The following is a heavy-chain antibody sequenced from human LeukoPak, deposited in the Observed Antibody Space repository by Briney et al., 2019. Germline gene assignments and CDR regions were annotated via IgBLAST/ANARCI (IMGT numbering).Heavy chain of an antibody. D-gene: IGHD3-22*01. V-gene: IGHV3-21*04. CDR3: AKGDDSSGYYYGLAALNLFDY. CDR1: GFTFSSYS. CDR2: ISSSSSYI. Sequence: GGSLRLSCAASGFTFSSYSMNWVRQAPGKGLEWVSSISSSSSYIYYADSVKGRFTISRDNAKNSLYLQMNSLRAEDTAVYYCAKGDDSSGYYYGLAALNLFDYWGQGTLVTVSS. J-gene: IGHJ4*02.